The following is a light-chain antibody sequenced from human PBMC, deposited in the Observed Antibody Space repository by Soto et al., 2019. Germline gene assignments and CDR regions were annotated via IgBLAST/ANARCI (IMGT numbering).Light chain of an antibody. Sequence: DIQMTQSPSSLSASVGDRVTITCRASQSIATYLNWYQQKPGKAPKLLIYAASSLQSGVPSRFSGSGSGTDFTLTISSLQPEDFATYYCQQSFSMPRTFGQGTKVEI. CDR1: QSIATY. CDR2: AAS. V-gene: IGKV1-39*01. CDR3: QQSFSMPRT. J-gene: IGKJ1*01.